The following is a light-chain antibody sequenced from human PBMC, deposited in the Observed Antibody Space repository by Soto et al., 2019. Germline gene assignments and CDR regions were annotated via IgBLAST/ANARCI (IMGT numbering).Light chain of an antibody. CDR2: GAT. CDR3: QHYGSSFT. V-gene: IGKV3-20*01. Sequence: EVVLTQSPGTLSLSPGERATLSCRTSQSVTNAYLAWYQQKPGQAPSLLIYGATSRATGIPDRFSGSGSGTDFTLIISRLEPEDFAVYYCQHYGSSFTFGPGNKVDIK. CDR1: QSVTNAY. J-gene: IGKJ3*01.